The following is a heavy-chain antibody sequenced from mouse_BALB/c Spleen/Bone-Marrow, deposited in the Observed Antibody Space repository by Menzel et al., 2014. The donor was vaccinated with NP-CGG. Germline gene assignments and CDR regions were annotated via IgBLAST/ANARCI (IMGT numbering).Heavy chain of an antibody. J-gene: IGHJ4*01. Sequence: VQLQQSGAELVKPGASVKLSCTASGFNIKDTYMHWVKQRPEQGLEWIGRIDPANGNTNYDPRFQGKATITAGTSSNTAYLQLSSLTSEDTAVYYCARYGGRYYAMDYWGQGTSVTVSS. CDR3: ARYGGRYYAMDY. D-gene: IGHD1-1*01. CDR1: GFNIKDTY. CDR2: IDPANGNT. V-gene: IGHV14-3*02.